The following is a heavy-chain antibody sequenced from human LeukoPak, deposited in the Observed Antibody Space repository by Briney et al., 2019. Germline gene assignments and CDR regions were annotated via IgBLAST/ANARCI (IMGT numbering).Heavy chain of an antibody. CDR1: GFTFGRYW. D-gene: IGHD1-26*01. CDR2: IKQDGTEE. Sequence: PGGSLRLSCAASGFTFGRYWMTWVRQAPGKGLEWVANIKQDGTEEYYVDSVKGRFTISRDNAKNSLYLQMNSLRAEDTAVYYCARDSEWGLLRSDYWGQGTLVTVSS. V-gene: IGHV3-7*05. J-gene: IGHJ4*02. CDR3: ARDSEWGLLRSDY.